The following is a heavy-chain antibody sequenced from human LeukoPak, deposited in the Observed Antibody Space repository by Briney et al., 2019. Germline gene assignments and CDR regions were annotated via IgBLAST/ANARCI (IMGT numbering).Heavy chain of an antibody. D-gene: IGHD6-19*01. CDR2: ISYDGSKK. J-gene: IGHJ4*02. CDR1: GFTFTIYG. Sequence: PGRSLRLSCAASGFTFTIYGMHWGRQAPGKGLKWVAVISYDGSKKYYADSVKGRFTISRDNSKNTLYLQMNSLRAEDTAVYYCARDLSGRFTFDYWGQGTLVTVSS. V-gene: IGHV3-30*03. CDR3: ARDLSGRFTFDY.